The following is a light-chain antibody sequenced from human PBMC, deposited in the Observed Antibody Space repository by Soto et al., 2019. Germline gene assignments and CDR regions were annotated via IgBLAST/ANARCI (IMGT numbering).Light chain of an antibody. CDR3: QQGYSTPRT. J-gene: IGKJ2*01. Sequence: DIQMTQSPSSLSASVGDRVTIACRASQSISSFLSWYQQKPGKAPKLLIYAASSLQSGVPSRFSGSGSWTDFTLTISSLRPEDFATYYCQQGYSTPRTFGQGTKLEIK. CDR2: AAS. CDR1: QSISSF. V-gene: IGKV1-39*01.